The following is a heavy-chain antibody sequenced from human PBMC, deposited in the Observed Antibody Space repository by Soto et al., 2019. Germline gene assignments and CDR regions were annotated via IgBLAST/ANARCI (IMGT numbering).Heavy chain of an antibody. J-gene: IGHJ5*02. D-gene: IGHD6-13*01. CDR2: ILPIFGTA. Sequence: QVQLVQSGAEVKKPGSSVKVSCKASGGTFSSYAISWVRQAPGQGLEWMGGILPIFGTANYAQKFQDRVTLTADESTSTAYMELSSLRAGDTAVYYCARALATSGRSSWSRSGYNWFDPCGQGTLVTVSS. V-gene: IGHV1-69*01. CDR3: ARALATSGRSSWSRSGYNWFDP. CDR1: GGTFSSYA.